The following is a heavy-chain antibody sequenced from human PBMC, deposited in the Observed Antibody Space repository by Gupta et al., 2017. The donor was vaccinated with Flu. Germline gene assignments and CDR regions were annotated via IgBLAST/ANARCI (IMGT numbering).Heavy chain of an antibody. CDR2: IRNKAYGETR. CDR3: TTRGDYTSTTTGTPDYYYSVDV. Sequence: EFRLVESGGDLVQPGRSLRLSCNSSGFNLGGYAITWFRQAPGKGLEWVGFIRNKAYGETREYAASVEGRFTISRDDSEYIAYLQMNNLKREDTAVYYCTTRGDYTSTTTGTPDYYYSVDVWGQGTTGSVSS. CDR1: GFNLGGYA. V-gene: IGHV3-49*03. J-gene: IGHJ6*02. D-gene: IGHD3-22*01.